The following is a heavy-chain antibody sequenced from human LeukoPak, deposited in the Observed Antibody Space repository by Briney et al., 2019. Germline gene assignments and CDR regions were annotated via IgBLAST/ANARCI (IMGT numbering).Heavy chain of an antibody. CDR2: ISSSGSTI. D-gene: IGHD3-10*01. J-gene: IGHJ4*02. V-gene: IGHV3-48*03. CDR1: GFTFSSYE. Sequence: GGSLRLSCAASGFTFSSYEMNWVRQAPGKGLEWVSYISSSGSTIYYADSVKGRFTISRDNAKNSLYLQMNSLRAEDTAVYYCAKDGDYYGSGSRPHDYWGQGTLVTVSS. CDR3: AKDGDYYGSGSRPHDY.